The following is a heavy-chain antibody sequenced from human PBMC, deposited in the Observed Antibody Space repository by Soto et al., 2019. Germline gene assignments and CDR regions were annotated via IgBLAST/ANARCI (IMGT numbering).Heavy chain of an antibody. J-gene: IGHJ4*01. CDR2: ISVSGGST. CDR3: ASPHPDYYGSGTHVQPFDY. D-gene: IGHD3-10*01. Sequence: GGSLRLSCAASGFTFSSYAMSWVRQAPGKGLEWVSAISVSGGSTYYADSVKGRFTISRDNSKNTLYLQMNSLRAEDTAVYYCASPHPDYYGSGTHVQPFDYWGQGTLVTVSS. CDR1: GFTFSSYA. V-gene: IGHV3-23*01.